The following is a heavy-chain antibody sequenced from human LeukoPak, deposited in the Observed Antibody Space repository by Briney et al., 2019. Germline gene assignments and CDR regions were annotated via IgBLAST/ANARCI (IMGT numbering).Heavy chain of an antibody. V-gene: IGHV3-30*10. CDR2: ISSDGSKT. CDR3: ARDLIVINFDWHHWYFDL. CDR1: GFAFNTYS. Sequence: GGSLRLSCAASGFAFNTYSLHWVRQAPDTGLECMAGISSDGSKTYYTHSVQDRFTISRDNSKNTLYLQMNSLRAEDTAVYYCARDLIVINFDWHHWYFDLWGRGTLVSVSS. J-gene: IGHJ2*01. D-gene: IGHD3-9*01.